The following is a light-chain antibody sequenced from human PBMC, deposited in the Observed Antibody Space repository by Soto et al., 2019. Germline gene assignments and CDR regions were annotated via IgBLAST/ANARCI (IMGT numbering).Light chain of an antibody. CDR2: LGS. Sequence: EIVMTQSPLSLSVTPGEPASISCRSSQSLLHSNGNNYFDWYLQKPGQSQQLLIYLGSNRASGVPERFSGSGSGTDFTLRISTVEAEDVGVYYCMQALQNPITFGQGTRLEIK. CDR3: MQALQNPIT. CDR1: QSLLHSNGNNY. J-gene: IGKJ5*01. V-gene: IGKV2-28*01.